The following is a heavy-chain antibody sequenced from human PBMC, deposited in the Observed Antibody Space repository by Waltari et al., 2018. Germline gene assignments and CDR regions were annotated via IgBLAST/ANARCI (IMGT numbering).Heavy chain of an antibody. J-gene: IGHJ4*02. Sequence: QVQLVESGGGVVQPGRSLRLSCAASGFTFSSSGLHWVRQAPGKGLEWVAVIWYDGSNKYYADSVKGRFTISRDNSKNTLYLQMNSLRAEDTAVYYCAKDGSGWPDYWGQGTLVTVSS. CDR1: GFTFSSSG. V-gene: IGHV3-30*18. CDR2: IWYDGSNK. CDR3: AKDGSGWPDY. D-gene: IGHD6-19*01.